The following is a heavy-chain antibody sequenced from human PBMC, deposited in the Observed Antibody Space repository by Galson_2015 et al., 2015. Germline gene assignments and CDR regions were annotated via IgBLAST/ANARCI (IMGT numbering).Heavy chain of an antibody. J-gene: IGHJ4*02. CDR1: GFTFSTYS. CDR2: IGSGSSYM. D-gene: IGHD2-2*01. Sequence: SLRLSCAASGFTFSTYSMNWVRQAPGKGLEWVSSIGSGSSYMYYADSVKGRFTISRDNAKNSVYLQMNSLRAEDTAVYYCAGPYCTSTTCAFYFGYWGQGTLVTVSS. CDR3: AGPYCTSTTCAFYFGY. V-gene: IGHV3-21*01.